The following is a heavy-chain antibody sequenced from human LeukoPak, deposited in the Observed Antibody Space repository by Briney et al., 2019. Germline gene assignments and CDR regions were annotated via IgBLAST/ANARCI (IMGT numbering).Heavy chain of an antibody. CDR2: IYYSGST. J-gene: IGHJ4*02. CDR1: GGSISSYY. Sequence: SETLSLTCTVSGGSISSYYWSWIRQPPGKGLEWIGYIYYSGSTNYNPSLKSRVTISVDTSKNQFSLKLSSLTAADTAVYYCARDHPRNYFDYWGQGTLVTVSP. CDR3: ARDHPRNYFDY. V-gene: IGHV4-59*01.